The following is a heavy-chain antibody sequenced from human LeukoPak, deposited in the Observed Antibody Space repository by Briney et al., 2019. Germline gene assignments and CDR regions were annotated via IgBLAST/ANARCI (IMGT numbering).Heavy chain of an antibody. D-gene: IGHD1/OR15-1a*01. Sequence: SVKVSCKASGYTFTGYYMHWVRQAPGQGLEWMGRIIPILGIVNYAQKFQGRVTITADKSMSTTYMELSSLRSEDTAVYYCARDIGRTSPDAFDIWGQGTMVTVSS. J-gene: IGHJ3*02. CDR1: GYTFTGYY. V-gene: IGHV1-69*04. CDR3: ARDIGRTSPDAFDI. CDR2: IIPILGIV.